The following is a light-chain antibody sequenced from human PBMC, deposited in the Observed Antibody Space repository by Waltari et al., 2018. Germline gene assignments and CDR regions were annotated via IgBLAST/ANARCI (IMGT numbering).Light chain of an antibody. CDR2: GAS. Sequence: EIVMTQSPATLSVSPGERATLSCRASQSVSTILAWYQQKAGQAPRLLIYGASTRASDIPARFSGSGAGTEFTLNISSLQSEDFAVYYCHQYDNWPPVTFGQGTRLEIK. CDR3: HQYDNWPPVT. CDR1: QSVSTI. V-gene: IGKV3-15*01. J-gene: IGKJ5*01.